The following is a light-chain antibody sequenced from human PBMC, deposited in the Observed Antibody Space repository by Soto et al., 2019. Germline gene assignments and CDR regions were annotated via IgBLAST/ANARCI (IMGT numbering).Light chain of an antibody. Sequence: EIVLTQSPPSLPVTPGEPASIACRSSQSLLHSNGYNYLDWYLQKPGQSPQPLIFLGSNRASGVPDRFSGSGSGTDFTLKISRAEAEHVGVYYCMQALQTPTFGGGTKVEIK. V-gene: IGKV2-28*01. CDR2: LGS. CDR3: MQALQTPT. J-gene: IGKJ4*01. CDR1: QSLLHSNGYNY.